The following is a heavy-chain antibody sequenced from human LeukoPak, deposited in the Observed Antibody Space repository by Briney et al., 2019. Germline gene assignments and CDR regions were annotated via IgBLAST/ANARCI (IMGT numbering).Heavy chain of an antibody. D-gene: IGHD2-8*02. J-gene: IGHJ3*02. CDR3: AVLALVDAFDI. V-gene: IGHV1-69*04. CDR1: GGTFSSYA. CDR2: IIPILGIA. Sequence: ASVKVSCKASGGTFSSYAISWVRQAPGQGLEWMGRIIPILGIANYAQKFQGRVTITADKSTSTAYMELSSLRSEDTAVYYCAVLALVDAFDIWGQGTMVTVSS.